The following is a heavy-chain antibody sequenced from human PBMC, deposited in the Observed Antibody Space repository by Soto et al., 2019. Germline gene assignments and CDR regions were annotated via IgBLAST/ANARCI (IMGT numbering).Heavy chain of an antibody. CDR3: AKGGSSYSGSYYFDY. V-gene: IGHV3-23*01. J-gene: IGHJ4*02. D-gene: IGHD1-26*01. CDR2: ISGSGGTT. Sequence: RRLSCAASGFTFSSYAMSWVRQAPGKGLEWVSAISGSGGTTYYADSVKGRFTISRDNSKNTLYLQMNSLRAEDTAVYYCAKGGSSYSGSYYFDYWGQGTLVTVSS. CDR1: GFTFSSYA.